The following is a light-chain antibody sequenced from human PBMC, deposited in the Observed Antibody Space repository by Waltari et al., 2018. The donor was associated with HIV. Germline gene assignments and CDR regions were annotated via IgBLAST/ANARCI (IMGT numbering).Light chain of an antibody. CDR2: EVS. CDR3: SSYTTGSTFEV. CDR1: SSDIGGYNY. V-gene: IGLV2-14*01. J-gene: IGLJ2*01. Sequence: QSALTQPASVSGSPGQSITISCTGTSSDIGGYNYVSWYQQHPGKAPKLMIYEVSNRPSGVSNRFSGSKSGNTASLTISGLQAEDEADYYCSSYTTGSTFEVFGGGTKLTVL.